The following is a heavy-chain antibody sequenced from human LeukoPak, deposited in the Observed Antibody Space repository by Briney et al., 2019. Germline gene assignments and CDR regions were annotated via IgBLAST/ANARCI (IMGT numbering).Heavy chain of an antibody. CDR3: ARGRVVVPAAIPWFDP. CDR1: GGSVSSGSYY. J-gene: IGHJ5*02. V-gene: IGHV4-61*01. Sequence: PSETLSLTCTVSGGSVSSGSYYWSWIRQPPGKGLEWIGYIYYSGSTNYNPSLKSRVTISVDTSKNQFSLKLSSVTAADTAVYYCARGRVVVPAAIPWFDPWGQGTLVTVSS. D-gene: IGHD2-2*01. CDR2: IYYSGST.